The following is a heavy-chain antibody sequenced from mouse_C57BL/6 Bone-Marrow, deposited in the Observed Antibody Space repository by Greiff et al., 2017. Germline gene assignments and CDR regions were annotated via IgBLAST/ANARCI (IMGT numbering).Heavy chain of an antibody. CDR3: ASHSNYYAMDY. Sequence: QVQLQQPGAELVMPGASVKLSCKASGYTFTSYWMHWVKQRPGQGLEWLGEIDPSDSYTNYNQKFKGKSPLTVDKSSSTAYMQLSSLTSEYSAVYYCASHSNYYAMDYWGQGTSVTVSS. CDR1: GYTFTSYW. CDR2: IDPSDSYT. J-gene: IGHJ4*01. V-gene: IGHV1-69*01.